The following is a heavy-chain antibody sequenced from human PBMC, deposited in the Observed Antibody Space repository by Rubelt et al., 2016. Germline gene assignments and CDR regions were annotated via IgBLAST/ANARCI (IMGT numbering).Heavy chain of an antibody. J-gene: IGHJ4*02. V-gene: IGHV4-34*01. CDR2: IYYSGST. CDR1: GGSFSGYY. D-gene: IGHD3-3*01. Sequence: QVQLQQWGAGLLKPSETLSLTCAVYGGSFSGYYWGWIRQPPGKGLEWIGSIYYSGSTYYNPSLKRRSTISVDTSKNQFSLKLSSVTAADTAVYYCARYVGPGERFLGYYFDYWGQGTLVTVSS. CDR3: ARYVGPGERFLGYYFDY.